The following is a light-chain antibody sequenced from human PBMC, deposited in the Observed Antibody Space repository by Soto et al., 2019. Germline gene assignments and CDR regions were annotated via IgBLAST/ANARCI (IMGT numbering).Light chain of an antibody. CDR2: DVN. V-gene: IGLV2-8*01. Sequence: QSVLTQPPSASGSPGQSVTISCTGTSSDVGGYNYVSWYQQHPGKAPKVMIYDVNKRPSGVPDRFSGSKSGTSASLAITGLQADDEADYYCQSYDRSLSSPIFGGGTKLTVL. CDR1: SSDVGGYNY. J-gene: IGLJ2*01. CDR3: QSYDRSLSSPI.